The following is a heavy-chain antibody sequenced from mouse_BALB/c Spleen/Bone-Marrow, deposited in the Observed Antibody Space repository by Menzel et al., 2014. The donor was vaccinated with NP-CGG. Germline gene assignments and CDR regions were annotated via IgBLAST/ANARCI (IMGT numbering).Heavy chain of an antibody. J-gene: IGHJ3*01. D-gene: IGHD2-4*01. Sequence: DVKLAESGGGLVQPGGSLKLSCAASGFTFTSYTMSWVRQTPEKRLEWVAYISNGGGSTYYPDTVKGRFIISRDNAKNTLYLQMSSLKSEDTAIYYCTREDYGAYWGQGTLVTVSA. V-gene: IGHV5-12-2*01. CDR1: GFTFTSYT. CDR2: ISNGGGST. CDR3: TREDYGAY.